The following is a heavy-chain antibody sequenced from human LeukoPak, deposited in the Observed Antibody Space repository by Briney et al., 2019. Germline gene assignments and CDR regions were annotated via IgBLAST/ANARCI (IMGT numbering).Heavy chain of an antibody. CDR2: IYNDGST. Sequence: GGSLRLSCAASGFTVSSTYMSWVRQTPGKGLEWVSVIYNDGSTNYADSVKGRFTISRHNSRNTVYLQMNSLRAEDTAVYYCARVRSSMVRGAFDYWGQGVLVTVSS. D-gene: IGHD3-10*01. V-gene: IGHV3-53*04. CDR3: ARVRSSMVRGAFDY. CDR1: GFTVSSTY. J-gene: IGHJ4*02.